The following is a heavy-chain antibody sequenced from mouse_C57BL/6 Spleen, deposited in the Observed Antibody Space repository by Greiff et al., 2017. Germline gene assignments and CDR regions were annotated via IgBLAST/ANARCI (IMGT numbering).Heavy chain of an antibody. Sequence: QVQLQQPGAELVRPGSSVKLSCKASGYTFTSYWMDWVKQRPGQGLEWIGNIYPSDSETNYNQKFKDKATLTVDKSSSTAYMQRSSLTSEDSAVYYWARDVYYGSSPFDYWGQGTTLTVSS. D-gene: IGHD1-1*01. V-gene: IGHV1-61*01. CDR2: IYPSDSET. J-gene: IGHJ2*01. CDR1: GYTFTSYW. CDR3: ARDVYYGSSPFDY.